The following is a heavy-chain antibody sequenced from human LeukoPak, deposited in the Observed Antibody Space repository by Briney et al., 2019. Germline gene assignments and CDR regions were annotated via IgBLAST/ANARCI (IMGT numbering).Heavy chain of an antibody. Sequence: ASVKVSCKASGGTFSSYAISWVRQAPGQGLEWMGGVIPIFGTANYAQKFQGRVTITADESTSTAYMELSSLRSEDTAVYYCARDWHGYFDYWGQGTLVTVSS. J-gene: IGHJ4*02. CDR2: VIPIFGTA. V-gene: IGHV1-69*01. CDR1: GGTFSSYA. CDR3: ARDWHGYFDY.